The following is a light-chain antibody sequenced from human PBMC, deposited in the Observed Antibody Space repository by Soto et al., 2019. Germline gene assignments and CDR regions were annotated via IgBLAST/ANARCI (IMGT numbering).Light chain of an antibody. CDR2: GAS. CDR1: QSVSSSY. J-gene: IGKJ1*01. V-gene: IGKV3-20*01. Sequence: EIVLTQSPGTLSLSRGERATLSCRASQSVSSSYLAWYQQKPGQAPRLLIYGASSRATGIPDRFSGSGSGTDFTLTISRLEPEDFAVYYCQQYGSSPWTFGQGTMVDI. CDR3: QQYGSSPWT.